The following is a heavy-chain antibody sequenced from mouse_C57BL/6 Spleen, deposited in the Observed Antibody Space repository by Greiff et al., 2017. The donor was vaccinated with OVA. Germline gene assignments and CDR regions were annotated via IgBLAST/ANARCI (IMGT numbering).Heavy chain of an antibody. D-gene: IGHD1-1*01. CDR2: IWSGGST. CDR3: ARNSHFGSSPYCYAMDY. CDR1: GFSLPSYG. Sequence: QVQLQQSGPGLVQPSQSLSITCTVSGFSLPSYGVHWVRQSPGKGLEWLGLIWSGGSTDYNAAFISRLSISKDTSKSQIFFKMNILQADDTAIYYCARNSHFGSSPYCYAMDYWGQGTSVTVSS. J-gene: IGHJ4*01. V-gene: IGHV2-2*01.